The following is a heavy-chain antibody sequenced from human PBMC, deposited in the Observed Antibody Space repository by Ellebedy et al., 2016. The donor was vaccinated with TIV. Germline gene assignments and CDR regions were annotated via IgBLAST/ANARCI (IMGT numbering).Heavy chain of an antibody. CDR3: ARWFGELLYVRWFDS. V-gene: IGHV1-18*01. D-gene: IGHD3-10*01. J-gene: IGHJ5*01. Sequence: ASVKVSCKASGYTFTNYGISWVRQAPGQGLEWMAWISAYNGHTNYAQKFQGRVTLTTDTSTRTAYMELRSLRSDDTAVYHCARWFGELLYVRWFDSWGQGSLVTVSS. CDR2: ISAYNGHT. CDR1: GYTFTNYG.